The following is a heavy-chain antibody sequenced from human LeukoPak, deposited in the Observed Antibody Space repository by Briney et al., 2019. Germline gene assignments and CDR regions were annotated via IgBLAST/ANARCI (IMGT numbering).Heavy chain of an antibody. V-gene: IGHV3-33*06. CDR3: AKEGGVGATLTPGSLNY. CDR2: IWYDGSNK. D-gene: IGHD1-26*01. CDR1: GFTFSSYG. Sequence: PGRSLRLSCAASGFTFSSYGMHWVRQAPGKGLEWVAIIWYDGSNKHYADSVKGRFTIPRDNSKNTLYLQMNSLRDEDTAVYYCAKEGGVGATLTPGSLNYWGQGTLVTVSS. J-gene: IGHJ4*02.